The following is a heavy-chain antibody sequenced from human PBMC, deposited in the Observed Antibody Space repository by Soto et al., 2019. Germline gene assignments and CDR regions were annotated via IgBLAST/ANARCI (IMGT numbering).Heavy chain of an antibody. CDR3: ARFIAAAGGYYYFYGMDV. CDR2: FDPEDGET. J-gene: IGHJ6*02. V-gene: IGHV1-24*01. CDR1: GYTLTELS. Sequence: ASVKVSCKVSGYTLTELSMHWVRQAPGRGLEWMGGFDPEDGETIYAQKFQGRVTMTEDTSTDTAYMELSSLRSEDTAVYYCARFIAAAGGYYYFYGMDVWGQGTTSTVS. D-gene: IGHD6-13*01.